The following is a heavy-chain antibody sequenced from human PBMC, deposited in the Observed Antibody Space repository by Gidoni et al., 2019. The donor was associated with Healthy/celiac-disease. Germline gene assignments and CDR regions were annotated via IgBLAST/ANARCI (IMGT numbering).Heavy chain of an antibody. CDR1: GYSFTSYW. D-gene: IGHD5-18*01. J-gene: IGHJ4*02. CDR2: IYPGDSDT. V-gene: IGHV5-51*01. Sequence: EVQLVQSGAEVKKPGESLKISCKGSGYSFTSYWIGWVRQMPGKGLEWMGIIYPGDSDTRYSPSFQGQVTISADKSISTAYLQWSSLKASDTAMYYCARHLQITWIQPSGFDYWGQGTLVTVSS. CDR3: ARHLQITWIQPSGFDY.